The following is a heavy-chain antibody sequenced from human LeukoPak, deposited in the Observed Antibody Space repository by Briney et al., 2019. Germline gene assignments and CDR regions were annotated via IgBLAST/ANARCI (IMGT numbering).Heavy chain of an antibody. J-gene: IGHJ6*02. CDR3: ARYQLLQYYYYGMDV. CDR1: GGSFRGYY. CDR2: INHSGST. D-gene: IGHD2-2*01. Sequence: ETLSLTCAVYGGSFRGYYWTWIRQPPGKGLEWIGEINHSGSTNYNPSLKSRVTISVDTSKNQFSLKLSSVTAADTAMYYCARYQLLQYYYYGMDVWGQGTTVTVSS. V-gene: IGHV4-34*01.